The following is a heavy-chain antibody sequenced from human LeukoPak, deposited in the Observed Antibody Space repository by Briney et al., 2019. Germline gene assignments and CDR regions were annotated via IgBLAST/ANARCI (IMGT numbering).Heavy chain of an antibody. CDR1: GGSISSSSYY. Sequence: SETLSLTCTVSGGSISSSSYYWGWIRQPPGKGLEWIGSIYYSGSTYYNPSLKSRVTISVDTSKNQFSLKLSSVTAADTAVYYCARLPRIGTPFDYWGQGTLVTVSS. J-gene: IGHJ4*02. CDR2: IYYSGST. CDR3: ARLPRIGTPFDY. V-gene: IGHV4-39*07. D-gene: IGHD1-1*01.